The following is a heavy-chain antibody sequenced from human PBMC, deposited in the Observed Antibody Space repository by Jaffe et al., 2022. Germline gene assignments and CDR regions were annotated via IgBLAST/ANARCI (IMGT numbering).Heavy chain of an antibody. D-gene: IGHD4-17*01. J-gene: IGHJ4*02. CDR3: ARHEDYGDYALSN. V-gene: IGHV4-39*01. Sequence: QLQLQESGPGLVKPSETLSLTCTVSGGSISSSSYYWGWIRQPPGKGLEWIGSIYYSGSTYYNPSLKSRVTISVDTSKNQFSLKLSSVTAADTAVYYCARHEDYGDYALSNWGQGTLVTVSS. CDR1: GGSISSSSYY. CDR2: IYYSGST.